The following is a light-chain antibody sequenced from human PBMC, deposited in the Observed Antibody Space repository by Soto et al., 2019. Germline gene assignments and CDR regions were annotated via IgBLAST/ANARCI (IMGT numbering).Light chain of an antibody. J-gene: IGKJ5*01. V-gene: IGKV3-15*01. CDR3: HQYNNWPPST. CDR1: QTINNN. Sequence: VMTQAPATLSVSPGERATLSCRASQTINNNVAWYQLKDGQVPRLLIYGASTRAADVPARFSGGGSGTEFTLTINSLQSEDFGVYYCHQYNNWPPSTFGQGTRLEI. CDR2: GAS.